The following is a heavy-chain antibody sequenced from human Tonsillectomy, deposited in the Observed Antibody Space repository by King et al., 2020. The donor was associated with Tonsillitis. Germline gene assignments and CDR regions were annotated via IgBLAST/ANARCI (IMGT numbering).Heavy chain of an antibody. CDR1: GGSIGSGDYY. J-gene: IGHJ6*03. CDR3: ARLVGYYYYMDV. Sequence: VQLQESGPGLVKPSQTLSLTCIVSGGSIGSGDYYWSWIRHHPGKCLEWIGYIYYSGSTYYNPSLKRRGTISVDTSKNQFSLEMSSVTAADTAVYYCARLVGYYYYMDVWGKGTTVTVSS. V-gene: IGHV4-31*03. CDR2: IYYSGST. D-gene: IGHD2-15*01.